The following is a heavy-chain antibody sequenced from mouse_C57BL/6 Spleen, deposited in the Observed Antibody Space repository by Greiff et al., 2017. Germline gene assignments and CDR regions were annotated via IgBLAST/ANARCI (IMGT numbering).Heavy chain of an antibody. CDR1: GYAFSSSW. Sequence: QVQLQQSGPELVKPGASVKISCKASGYAFSSSWMNWVKPRHGKGLEWIGRIYPGDGDTNYNGKFKGKATLTADKSSSTAYLQLSFLTSEYSAVYCCARDHPAYYFDYWGQGTTLTVSS. CDR2: IYPGDGDT. CDR3: ARDHPAYYFDY. J-gene: IGHJ2*01. V-gene: IGHV1-82*01.